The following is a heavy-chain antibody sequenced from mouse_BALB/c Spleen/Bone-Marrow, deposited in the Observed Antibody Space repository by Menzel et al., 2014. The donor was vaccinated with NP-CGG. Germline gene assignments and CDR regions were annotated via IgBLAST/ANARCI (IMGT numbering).Heavy chain of an antibody. J-gene: IGHJ4*01. V-gene: IGHV1-54*01. CDR2: INPGSGGT. D-gene: IGHD1-2*01. Sequence: QVQLQQPGAELVRPGTSVKVSCKASGYAFTNYLIEWVKQRPGQGLEWIGVINPGSGGTNYYEKFKGKATLTADKSSSTAYMQLSSLTSDDSAVYFCARSLLRLQNAMDYWGQGTPVTVSS. CDR3: ARSLLRLQNAMDY. CDR1: GYAFTNYL.